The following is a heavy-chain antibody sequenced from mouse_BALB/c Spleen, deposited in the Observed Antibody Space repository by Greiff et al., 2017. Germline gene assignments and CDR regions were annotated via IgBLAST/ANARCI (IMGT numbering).Heavy chain of an antibody. CDR1: GFTFSSYG. Sequence: EVQGVESGGGLVQPGGSLKLSCAASGFTFSSYGMSWVRQTPDKRLEWVATISSGGSYTYYPDSVKGRFTISRDNAKNTLYLQMSSLKSEDTAMYYCARELSVNAMDYWGQGTSVTVSS. J-gene: IGHJ4*01. D-gene: IGHD1-1*01. V-gene: IGHV5-6*01. CDR2: ISSGGSYT. CDR3: ARELSVNAMDY.